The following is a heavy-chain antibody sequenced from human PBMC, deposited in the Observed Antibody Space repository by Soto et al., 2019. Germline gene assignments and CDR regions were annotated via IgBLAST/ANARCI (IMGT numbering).Heavy chain of an antibody. CDR1: GDRVSPNDAT. Sequence: PSQTLSLTCAVSGDRVSPNDATWDWIRQSPSRGLEWLGRTYYRSRWQTDYAVSVKSRVSINPDTSNNQVSLQLNSVTPDDTAVYYCAIEDYYGSWRNIQSHYGMDVWGPGPIGTGS. D-gene: IGHD3-10*01. J-gene: IGHJ6*02. CDR3: AIEDYYGSWRNIQSHYGMDV. V-gene: IGHV6-1*01. CDR2: TYYRSRWQT.